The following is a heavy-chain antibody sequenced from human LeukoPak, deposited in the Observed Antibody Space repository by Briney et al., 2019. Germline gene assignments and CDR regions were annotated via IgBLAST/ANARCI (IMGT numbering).Heavy chain of an antibody. CDR3: ARGGSGFDWGDY. D-gene: IGHD5-12*01. J-gene: IGHJ4*02. Sequence: GGSLRLSSAAPGFALSDYWMHWGPQAPGKRLIRGSRINRDGSSTSYADSVKGRFTISRDNAKNTLYLQMNSLRAEDTAVYYCARGGSGFDWGDYWGLGTLVTVSS. CDR1: GFALSDYW. V-gene: IGHV3-74*01. CDR2: INRDGSST.